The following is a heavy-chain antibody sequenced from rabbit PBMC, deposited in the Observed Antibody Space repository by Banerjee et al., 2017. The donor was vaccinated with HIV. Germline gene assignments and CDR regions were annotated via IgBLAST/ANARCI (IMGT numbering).Heavy chain of an antibody. Sequence: QSLEESGGDLVKPEGSLTLTCTASGFSFSNKCVMCWVRQAPGKGLEWIGCINTSSGNTVYASWAKGRFTISKTSSTTVTLQMTSLTAADTATYFCAGGDWDGGLDLRGPGTLVTVS. V-gene: IGHV1S40*01. J-gene: IGHJ3*01. CDR1: GFSFSNKCV. CDR2: INTSSGNT. CDR3: AGGDWDGGLDL. D-gene: IGHD4-2*01.